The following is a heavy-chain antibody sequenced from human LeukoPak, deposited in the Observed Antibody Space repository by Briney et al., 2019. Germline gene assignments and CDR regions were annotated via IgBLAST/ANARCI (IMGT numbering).Heavy chain of an antibody. J-gene: IGHJ5*02. D-gene: IGHD5-18*01. V-gene: IGHV4-34*01. CDR2: INHSGST. CDR1: GGSFSGYY. Sequence: SETLSLTCAVYGGSFSGYYWSWIRQPPGKGLEWIGEINHSGSTNYNPSLKSRVTISVDTSKNQFSLKLSSVTAADTAVYYCARRQRGYSYGYRNNWFDPWGQGTLVTVS. CDR3: ARRQRGYSYGYRNNWFDP.